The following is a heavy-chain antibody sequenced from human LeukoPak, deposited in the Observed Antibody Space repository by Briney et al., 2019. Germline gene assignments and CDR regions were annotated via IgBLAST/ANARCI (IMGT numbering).Heavy chain of an antibody. V-gene: IGHV4-59*01. CDR2: IYYSGST. CDR1: GGSISSYY. J-gene: IGHJ5*02. D-gene: IGHD6-6*01. Sequence: SETLSLTCTVSGGSISSYYWSWIRQPPGKGLEWIGYIYYSGSTNYNPSLKSRVTISVDTSKNQFSLKLSSVTAADTAVYYCAAYRFPGMAARQNWFDPWGQGTLVTVSS. CDR3: AAYRFPGMAARQNWFDP.